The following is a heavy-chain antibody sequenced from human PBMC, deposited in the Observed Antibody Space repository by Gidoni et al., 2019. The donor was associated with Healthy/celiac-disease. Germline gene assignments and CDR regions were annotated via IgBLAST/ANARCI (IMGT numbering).Heavy chain of an antibody. Sequence: EVQLLESGGGLVQPGGSLRLSCAASGFTFSSYAMSWVRQAPGKGLEWVSAISGSGGSTYYADSVKGRFTISRDNSKNTLYLLMNSLRAEDTAVYYCAKDGYDILTGYYNGELDYWGQGTLVTVSS. CDR1: GFTFSSYA. D-gene: IGHD3-9*01. V-gene: IGHV3-23*01. CDR3: AKDGYDILTGYYNGELDY. J-gene: IGHJ4*02. CDR2: ISGSGGST.